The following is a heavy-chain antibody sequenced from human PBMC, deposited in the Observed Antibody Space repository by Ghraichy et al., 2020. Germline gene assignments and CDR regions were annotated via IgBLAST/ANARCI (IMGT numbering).Heavy chain of an antibody. CDR3: ARDSKVLGGPYGMDV. J-gene: IGHJ6*02. D-gene: IGHD2-15*01. Sequence: ETLSLTCTVSGGSISSYYWSWIRQPPGKGLEWIGYIYYSGSTNYNPSLKSRVTISVDTSKNQFSLKLSSVTAADTAVYYCARDSKVLGGPYGMDVWGQGTTVTVSS. CDR1: GGSISSYY. CDR2: IYYSGST. V-gene: IGHV4-59*01.